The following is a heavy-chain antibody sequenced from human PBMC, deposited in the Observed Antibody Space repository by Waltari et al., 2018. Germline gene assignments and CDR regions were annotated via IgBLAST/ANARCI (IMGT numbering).Heavy chain of an antibody. Sequence: QVQLQQWGAGLLKPSETLSLTCAVYGGSFSGYYWSWIRQPPGKGLEWIGENSHRETTNHNPSLKSRVTSSLDTSTNQFSLKLSSVTAADTAVYYCARQEIIVEVTGDGFDIWGQGTMVTVSS. D-gene: IGHD2-21*02. CDR1: GGSFSGYY. J-gene: IGHJ3*02. CDR2: NSHRETT. V-gene: IGHV4-34*01. CDR3: ARQEIIVEVTGDGFDI.